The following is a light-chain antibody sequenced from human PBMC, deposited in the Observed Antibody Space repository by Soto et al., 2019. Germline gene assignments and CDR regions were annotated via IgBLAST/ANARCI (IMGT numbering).Light chain of an antibody. J-gene: IGKJ1*01. CDR2: GAS. V-gene: IGKV1-39*01. Sequence: DVQIPQSPSSLTTTVGHRVTIPSVASQSSSSYLHWYQQRPGKAPKRLSYGASSLQSGVPSRFSGSGSGTDFTLTISSLQPEDFATYYCQQSYSTPRTFGQGTKVDI. CDR1: QSSSSY. CDR3: QQSYSTPRT.